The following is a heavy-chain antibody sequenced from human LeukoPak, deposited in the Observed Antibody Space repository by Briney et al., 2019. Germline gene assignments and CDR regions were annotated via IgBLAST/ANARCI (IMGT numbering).Heavy chain of an antibody. D-gene: IGHD6-6*01. V-gene: IGHV1-18*01. CDR2: ICAYNGNT. CDR1: GYTFTSYG. CDR3: AREYSSTSNIDY. Sequence: ASVKVSCKHSGYTFTSYGIRWVRQAPGQGLEWMGWICAYNGNTNYAQKLQGRVTITTDTSTSTAFMELRSLRSDDTAVYYCAREYSSTSNIDYWGQGTLVTVSS. J-gene: IGHJ4*02.